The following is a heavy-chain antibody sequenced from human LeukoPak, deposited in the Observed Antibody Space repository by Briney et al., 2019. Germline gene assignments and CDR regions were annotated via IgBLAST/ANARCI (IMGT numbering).Heavy chain of an antibody. V-gene: IGHV3-15*01. CDR1: GFTFSNAW. CDR3: AAGTGYSDFDY. D-gene: IGHD3-9*01. Sequence: GGSLRLSCAASGFTFSNAWMSWVRQAPGKGLEWVGRIKSKTDGGTIDYAAPVKGRFTISRDDSNNTLNLQMSSLKTEDTAVYYCAAGTGYSDFDYWGQGTLVTVSS. J-gene: IGHJ4*02. CDR2: IKSKTDGGTI.